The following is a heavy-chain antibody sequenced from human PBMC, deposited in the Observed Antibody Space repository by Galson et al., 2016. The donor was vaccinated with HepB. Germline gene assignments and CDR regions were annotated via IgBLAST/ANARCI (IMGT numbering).Heavy chain of an antibody. V-gene: IGHV3-7*01. CDR2: MNQDGSEK. CDR3: ARDLVYPGDYGKYYYYGMDA. J-gene: IGHJ6*02. Sequence: SLRLSCAVSGFTFNSYWMSWVRQAPGKGLEWVANMNQDGSEKYYLDSVEGRFTISRENAKNSLYIEMNSLRAGDTAVYYCARDLVYPGDYGKYYYYGMDAWGQGTTVTVSS. D-gene: IGHD4-17*01. CDR1: GFTFNSYW.